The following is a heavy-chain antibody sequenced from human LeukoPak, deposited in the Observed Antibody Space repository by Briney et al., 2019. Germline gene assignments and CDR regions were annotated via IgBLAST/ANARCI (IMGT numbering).Heavy chain of an antibody. J-gene: IGHJ3*02. CDR2: ISSSGSTI. V-gene: IGHV3-48*03. CDR1: GFTFSSYE. D-gene: IGHD1-26*01. CDR3: ARIELTLAEEASDI. Sequence: GGSLRLSCAASGFTFSSYEMNWVRQAPGKGLEWVSYISSSGSTIYYADSVKGRFTISRDNAKNSLYLQMNSLRAEDTAVYYCARIELTLAEEASDIWGQGTMVTVSS.